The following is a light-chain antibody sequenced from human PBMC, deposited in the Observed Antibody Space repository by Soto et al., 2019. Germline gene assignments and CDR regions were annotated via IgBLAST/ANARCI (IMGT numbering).Light chain of an antibody. V-gene: IGLV2-14*01. Sequence: QSALTQPASVSGSAGQSITISCSGTMRDVGAYNLVSWYQQHPGTAPKLIIYEVRNRPSGISSRFSGSRSGNTASLTISGLHPEDEGYYYCSAYTARSTLVFGGGTKLTVL. CDR1: MRDVGAYNL. CDR3: SAYTARSTLV. J-gene: IGLJ3*02. CDR2: EVR.